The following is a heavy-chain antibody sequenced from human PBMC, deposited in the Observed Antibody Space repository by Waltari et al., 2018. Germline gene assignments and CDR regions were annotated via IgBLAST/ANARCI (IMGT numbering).Heavy chain of an antibody. CDR2: MYHSGST. V-gene: IGHV4-34*01. J-gene: IGHJ3*02. Sequence: VPLQLWGAGLLTPSDTLSLPCAVYGVSLRCYSWIWLRPPAGKGLEWIGEMYHSGSTNYNPSLKSRVTISVDTSKNQFTLKLSSVTASDTAVYDCASERITMVRGVMTDAFDIWGQGTMVTVSS. CDR1: GVSLRCYS. CDR3: ASERITMVRGVMTDAFDI. D-gene: IGHD3-10*01.